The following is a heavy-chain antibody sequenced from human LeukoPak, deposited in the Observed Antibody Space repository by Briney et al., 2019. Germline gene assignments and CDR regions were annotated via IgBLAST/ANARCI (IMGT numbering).Heavy chain of an antibody. V-gene: IGHV4-39*01. CDR1: GGSINSHSYY. CDR3: ARHVSTNTGYFDS. CDR2: VYYDGTS. Sequence: SETLSLTCTVPGGSINSHSYYWGWIRQPPGKGLEWIGSVYYDGTSYSNPSLKSRVGVFVDTSRDQFSLDLDFVTAADTALYYCARHVSTNTGYFDSCGQGTLVSVSS. J-gene: IGHJ4*02. D-gene: IGHD5-24*01.